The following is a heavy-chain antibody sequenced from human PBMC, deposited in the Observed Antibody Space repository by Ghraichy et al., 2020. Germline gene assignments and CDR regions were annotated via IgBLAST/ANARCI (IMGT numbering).Heavy chain of an antibody. CDR2: ISAYNGNT. V-gene: IGHV1-18*01. CDR3: ARDRLGSSWYKGSWFDP. CDR1: GYTFTSYG. Sequence: ASVKVSCKASGYTFTSYGISWVRQAPGQGLEWMGWISAYNGNTNYAQKLQGRVTMTTDTSTSTAYMELRSLRSDDTAVYYCARDRLGSSWYKGSWFDPWGQGTLVTVSS. D-gene: IGHD6-13*01. J-gene: IGHJ5*02.